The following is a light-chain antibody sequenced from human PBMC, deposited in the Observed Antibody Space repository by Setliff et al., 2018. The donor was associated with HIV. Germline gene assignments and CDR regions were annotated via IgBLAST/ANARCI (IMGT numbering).Light chain of an antibody. CDR2: GDS. CDR1: SSDVGKYDL. CDR3: CSYTRGGTYV. Sequence: QSALTQPASVSGSPGQSITISCIGSSSDVGKYDLVSWYQQYPGKAPRLIIYGDSERPSGASNRFSGSKSGNTASLTISGLQDDDEADYYCCSYTRGGTYVFGTGTK. J-gene: IGLJ1*01. V-gene: IGLV2-23*01.